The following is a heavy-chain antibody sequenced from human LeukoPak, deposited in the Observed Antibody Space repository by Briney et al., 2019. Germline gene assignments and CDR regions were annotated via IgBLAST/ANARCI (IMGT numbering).Heavy chain of an antibody. CDR3: ARGDSSRHFDY. J-gene: IGHJ4*02. V-gene: IGHV4-59*08. Sequence: ETLSLTFAVYGGSFSGYYWSWIRQPPGKGLEWIGYIYYSGSTNYNPSLKSRVTISVDTSKNQFSLKLSSVTAADTAVYYCARGDSSRHFDYWGQGTLVTVSS. CDR1: GGSFSGYY. D-gene: IGHD6-13*01. CDR2: IYYSGST.